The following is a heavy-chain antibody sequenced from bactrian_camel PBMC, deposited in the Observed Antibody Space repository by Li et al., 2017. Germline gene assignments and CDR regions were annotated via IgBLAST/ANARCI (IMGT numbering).Heavy chain of an antibody. CDR1: GSIINYA. D-gene: IGHD4*01. V-gene: IGHV3S53*01. CDR3: AADRWLWRASFVKRDYAL. J-gene: IGHJ4*01. Sequence: HVQLVESGGASVQAGGSLRLSCAASGSIINYAMGWFRQAPGKEREGVALIDRYDGPTYTDAVKGRFTISRDNANNAVYLQVNSLKPEDTAMYYCAADRWLWRASFVKRDYALWGQGTQVTVS. CDR2: IDRYDGP.